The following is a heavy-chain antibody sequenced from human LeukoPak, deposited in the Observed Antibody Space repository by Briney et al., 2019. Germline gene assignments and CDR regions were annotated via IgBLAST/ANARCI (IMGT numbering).Heavy chain of an antibody. J-gene: IGHJ6*02. Sequence: SETLSLTCTVSGGSISSYYWSWIRQPPGKGLEWIGYIYYSGSTNYNPPLKSRVTISVDTSKNQSSLKLSSVTAADTAVYYCARSVAVAGIQSELMDVWGQGTTVTVSS. CDR3: ARSVAVAGIQSELMDV. CDR2: IYYSGST. D-gene: IGHD6-19*01. V-gene: IGHV4-59*08. CDR1: GGSISSYY.